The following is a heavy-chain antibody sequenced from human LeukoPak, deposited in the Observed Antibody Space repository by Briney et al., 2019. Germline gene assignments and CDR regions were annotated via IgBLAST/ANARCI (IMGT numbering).Heavy chain of an antibody. CDR2: IYTSGST. CDR3: ARQRSSAQYTWFDP. CDR1: GGSISSYY. D-gene: IGHD3-22*01. Sequence: ETLSLTCTVSGGSISSYYWSWIRQPPGKGLEWIGYIYTSGSTNYNPSLKSRVTISVDTFKNQFSLKLSSVTAADTAVYYCARQRSSAQYTWFDPWGQGTPVTVSS. V-gene: IGHV4-4*09. J-gene: IGHJ5*02.